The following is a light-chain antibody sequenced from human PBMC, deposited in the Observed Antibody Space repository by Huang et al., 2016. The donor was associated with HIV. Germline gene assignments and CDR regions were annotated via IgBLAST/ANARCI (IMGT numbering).Light chain of an antibody. CDR3: QQYQDWPRT. CDR2: GTS. Sequence: EIVMTQSPGNLSLSPGERATLSCRPSQSVSSNLALYQHKPGQAPRLLIYGTSTRATGVPARFSGSGSGTEFTLTISSLQSDDFVVYYCQQYQDWPRTFGQGTKVEIK. V-gene: IGKV3-15*01. J-gene: IGKJ1*01. CDR1: QSVSSN.